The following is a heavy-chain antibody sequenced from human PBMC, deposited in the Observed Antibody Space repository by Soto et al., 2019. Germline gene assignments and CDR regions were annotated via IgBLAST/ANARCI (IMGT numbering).Heavy chain of an antibody. D-gene: IGHD2-2*01. CDR2: IYHSGST. Sequence: QVQLQESGPGLVKPSETLSLTCSVSGGSISSYYWSWIRQPPGKGLEWIGYIYHSGSTDYNPSLKSRRTTSIDTSKNQFSLKLRSVTAADTAVYYCARDRGYCSRTSCTDAFDIWGQGTMVTVSS. J-gene: IGHJ3*02. CDR1: GGSISSYY. CDR3: ARDRGYCSRTSCTDAFDI. V-gene: IGHV4-59*01.